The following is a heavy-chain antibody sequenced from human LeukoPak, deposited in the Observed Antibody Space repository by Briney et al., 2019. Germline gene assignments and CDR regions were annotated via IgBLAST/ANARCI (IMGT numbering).Heavy chain of an antibody. V-gene: IGHV1-2*02. D-gene: IGHD1-26*01. CDR2: INPHNGGT. J-gene: IGHJ4*02. CDR3: ARVQGWSSLAYFDY. CDR1: GYTFTGYY. Sequence: ASVKVSCKTSGYTFTGYYIHWVRQAPGQGLQWMGWINPHNGGTVYAQNFQGRVTMTRDTSISAAYMDLSRLRSDDTAVYHCARVQGWSSLAYFDYWGQGTLVTVSS.